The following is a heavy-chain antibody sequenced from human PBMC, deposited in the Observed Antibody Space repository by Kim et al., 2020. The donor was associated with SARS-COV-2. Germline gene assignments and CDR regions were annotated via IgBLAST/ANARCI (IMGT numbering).Heavy chain of an antibody. Sequence: ASVKVSCKASGYTITKYYVYWVRQAPGQGLEWMGIFDPTGESTTYAQKFQGRVTMTGDMSTNTLYMELTSLRSEDTAIYYCMRYPNFLSRIHSDYRGQGTLVTVSS. CDR1: GYTITKYY. V-gene: IGHV1-46*01. J-gene: IGHJ4*02. D-gene: IGHD3-3*01. CDR3: MRYPNFLSRIHSDY. CDR2: FDPTGEST.